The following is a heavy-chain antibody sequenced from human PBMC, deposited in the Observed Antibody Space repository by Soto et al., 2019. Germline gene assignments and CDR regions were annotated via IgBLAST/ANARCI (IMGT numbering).Heavy chain of an antibody. CDR3: ARVPDY. V-gene: IGHV4-30-2*01. CDR2: IYHHGSA. Sequence: PSETLSLTCTVSGDSISSGGSSWNWIRQPPGKGLEWIGYIYHHGSAYYNPSLKSRVTISVDTSKNQFSLKLSSVTAADTAVYYCARVPDYWGQGILVTVSS. CDR1: GDSISSGGSS. D-gene: IGHD2-2*01. J-gene: IGHJ4*02.